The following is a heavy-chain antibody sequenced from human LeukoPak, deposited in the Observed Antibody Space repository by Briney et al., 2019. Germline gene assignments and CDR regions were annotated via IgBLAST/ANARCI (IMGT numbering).Heavy chain of an antibody. Sequence: SETLSLTCTVSGYSISSAYYWGWIRQPPGKGLEWIGSIYHRGSTYYNPSLKSRVTVSVDTSKNLFSLKLSSVTAADTAAYYCARDRQQLARRRGYNFFDPWGRGTLVTVSS. CDR3: ARDRQQLARRRGYNFFDP. CDR2: IYHRGST. D-gene: IGHD6-13*01. CDR1: GYSISSAYY. J-gene: IGHJ5*02. V-gene: IGHV4-38-2*02.